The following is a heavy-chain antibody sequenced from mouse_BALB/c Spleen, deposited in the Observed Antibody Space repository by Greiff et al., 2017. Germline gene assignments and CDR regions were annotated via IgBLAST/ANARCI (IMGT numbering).Heavy chain of an antibody. Sequence: VKLVESGPDLVAPSQSLSITCTVSGFSLTSYGVHWVRQPPGKGLEWLVVIWSDGSTTYNSALKSRLSISKDNSKSQVFLKMNSLQTDDTAMYYCATQLMITTRGNYYAMDYWGQGTSVTVSS. V-gene: IGHV2-6-2*01. CDR2: IWSDGST. CDR3: ATQLMITTRGNYYAMDY. D-gene: IGHD2-4*01. J-gene: IGHJ4*01. CDR1: GFSLTSYG.